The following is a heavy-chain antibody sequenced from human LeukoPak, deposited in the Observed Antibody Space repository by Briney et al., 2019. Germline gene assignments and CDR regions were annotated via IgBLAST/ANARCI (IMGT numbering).Heavy chain of an antibody. Sequence: SETLSLTCTVSGGSISSSSYYWGWIRQPPGKGLEWIGSIYYSGSTYYNLSLKSRVTISVDTSKNQFSLKLSSVTAADTAIYYCAREQLSCGGDCLDSWGQGTLVTVSS. J-gene: IGHJ4*02. CDR2: IYYSGST. CDR1: GGSISSSSYY. CDR3: AREQLSCGGDCLDS. V-gene: IGHV4-39*02. D-gene: IGHD2-21*02.